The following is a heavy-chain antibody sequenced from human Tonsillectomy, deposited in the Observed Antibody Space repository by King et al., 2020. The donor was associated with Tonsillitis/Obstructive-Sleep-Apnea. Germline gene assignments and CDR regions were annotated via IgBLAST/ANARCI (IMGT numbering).Heavy chain of an antibody. CDR2: ISDSGST. D-gene: IGHD1-7*01. CDR3: ARGRWDITGTQFDP. Sequence: VQLQESGPGLVKPSGTLSLTCTVSGGSITSHYWGWIRQPPGKGLEWIGHISDSGSTNSNPSLTSRVTISVDTSKNQFSLKLTSVTAADTAVYYCARGRWDITGTQFDPWGQGTLVTVSS. J-gene: IGHJ5*02. V-gene: IGHV4-59*11. CDR1: GGSITSHY.